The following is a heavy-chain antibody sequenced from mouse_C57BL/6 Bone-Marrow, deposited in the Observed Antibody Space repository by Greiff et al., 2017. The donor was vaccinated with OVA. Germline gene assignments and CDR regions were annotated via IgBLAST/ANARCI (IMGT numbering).Heavy chain of an antibody. CDR2: ISGGGGNT. J-gene: IGHJ1*03. Sequence: EVQGVESGGGLVKPGGSLKLSCAASGFTFSSYTMSWVRQTPEKRLEWVATISGGGGNTYYPDSVKGRFTISRDNAKNTLYLQMSSLRSEDTAWYDCASPYYDGSSPYWYFEVWGTGTTVTVSS. V-gene: IGHV5-9*01. D-gene: IGHD1-1*01. CDR1: GFTFSSYT. CDR3: ASPYYDGSSPYWYFEV.